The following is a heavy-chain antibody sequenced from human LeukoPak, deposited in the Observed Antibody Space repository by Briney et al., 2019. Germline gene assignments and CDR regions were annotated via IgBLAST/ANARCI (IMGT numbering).Heavy chain of an antibody. CDR1: GGTFSSYA. J-gene: IGHJ3*02. CDR2: IIPIFGTA. V-gene: IGHV1-69*05. D-gene: IGHD2-15*01. CDR3: ARAVWVVADAFDI. Sequence: SVKVSCKASGGTFSSYAVSWVRQAPGQGLEWMGRIIPIFGTANYAQKFQGRVTITTDESTSTAYMELSSLRSEDTAVYYCARAVWVVADAFDIWGQGTMVTVSS.